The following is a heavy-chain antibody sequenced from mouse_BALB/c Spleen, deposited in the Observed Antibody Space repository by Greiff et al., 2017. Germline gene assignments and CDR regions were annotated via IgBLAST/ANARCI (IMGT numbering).Heavy chain of an antibody. D-gene: IGHD1-1*01. V-gene: IGHV1S130*01. CDR2: IHPNSGNT. Sequence: QVQLQQPGSVLVRPGASVKLSCTASGYTFTSSWMHWAKQCPGQGLEWIGEIHPNSGNTNYNEKFKGKATLTVDTSSSTDYVDLSSLTSEDAAVYYCDRENYYGSWLAYWGQGTRVTVAA. CDR1: GYTFTSSW. CDR3: DRENYYGSWLAY. J-gene: IGHJ3*01.